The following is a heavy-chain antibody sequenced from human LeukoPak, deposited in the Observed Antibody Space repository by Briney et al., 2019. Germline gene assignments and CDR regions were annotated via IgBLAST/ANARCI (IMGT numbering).Heavy chain of an antibody. V-gene: IGHV1-18*01. CDR2: ISAYNGHT. CDR3: AHLERRGADAFDI. D-gene: IGHD1-1*01. CDR1: GYTFTSYG. Sequence: GASVKVSCKASGYTFTSYGISWVRQAPGQGLEWMGWISAYNGHTNYAQKLQGRVTMTTDTSTSTAYMELRSLRSDDPAVYYCAHLERRGADAFDIWGQGTMVTVSS. J-gene: IGHJ3*02.